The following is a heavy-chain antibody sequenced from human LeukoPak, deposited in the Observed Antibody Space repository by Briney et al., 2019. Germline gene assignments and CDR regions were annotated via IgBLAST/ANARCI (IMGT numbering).Heavy chain of an antibody. D-gene: IGHD5-24*01. CDR1: GFSFSSYG. J-gene: IGHJ6*03. V-gene: IGHV3-30*02. CDR3: AKGRWLQSSYYYYMDV. Sequence: GGSLRVSCAASGFSFSSYGMHWVRQAPGKGLEWVAFIRYDGSNKYYADSVKGRFTIFRDNSNNTLYLQMNSLRAEDTAVYYCAKGRWLQSSYYYYMDVWGKGTTVTISS. CDR2: IRYDGSNK.